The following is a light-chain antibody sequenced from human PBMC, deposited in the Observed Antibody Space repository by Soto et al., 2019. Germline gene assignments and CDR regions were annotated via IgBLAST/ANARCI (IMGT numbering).Light chain of an antibody. Sequence: EIVLTQSPDTLSVSPGEAATLSCRASQSIGSNLAWYQQKPGQAPRLLVYAASTRATAIPARFSGSGSGTEFILTISSLQSEDFAVYYCQQYNSWPLTFGGGTKVDIK. V-gene: IGKV3-15*01. CDR1: QSIGSN. J-gene: IGKJ4*01. CDR2: AAS. CDR3: QQYNSWPLT.